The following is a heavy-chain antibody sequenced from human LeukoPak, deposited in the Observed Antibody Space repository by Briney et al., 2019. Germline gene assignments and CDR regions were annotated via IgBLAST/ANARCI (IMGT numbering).Heavy chain of an antibody. D-gene: IGHD3-10*01. CDR2: IYYSEST. J-gene: IGHJ4*02. V-gene: IGHV4-31*03. CDR3: ARDQEDSGTDY. Sequence: SETLSLTATVSGGSISSGDYYWRWIRQHPGKSLEWIGYIYYSESTYYNPSLKSRVTISLDTSKNQFSLKLSSVTAAVTAVYYCARDQEDSGTDYWGQGTLVTVSS. CDR1: GGSISSGDYY.